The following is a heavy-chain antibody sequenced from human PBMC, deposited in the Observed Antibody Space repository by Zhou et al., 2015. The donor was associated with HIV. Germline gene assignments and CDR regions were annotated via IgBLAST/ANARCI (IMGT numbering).Heavy chain of an antibody. D-gene: IGHD3-10*01. Sequence: QVQLVQSGAEVKKPGASVKVSCKASGYTFTSYGISWVRQAPGQGLEWMGGIIPIFGTANYAQKFQGRVTITADESTSTAYMELSSLRSEDTAVYYCASSRGSGTYGMDVWGQGTTVTVSS. CDR3: ASSRGSGTYGMDV. V-gene: IGHV1-69*13. CDR1: GYTFTSYG. CDR2: IIPIFGTA. J-gene: IGHJ6*02.